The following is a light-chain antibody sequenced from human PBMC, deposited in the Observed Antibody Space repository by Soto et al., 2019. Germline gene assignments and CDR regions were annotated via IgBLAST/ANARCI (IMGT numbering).Light chain of an antibody. Sequence: DILLTQSPATLSSSLGERVTLSCRASQSVSGNYLAWYQQRPDQAPRLLIHGVSSRATGIPDRFTGSGSGRDFTLTISSLEPEDSAVYYCQQYGRSPYSFGQGTKLEIK. J-gene: IGKJ2*01. V-gene: IGKV3-20*01. CDR3: QQYGRSPYS. CDR2: GVS. CDR1: QSVSGNY.